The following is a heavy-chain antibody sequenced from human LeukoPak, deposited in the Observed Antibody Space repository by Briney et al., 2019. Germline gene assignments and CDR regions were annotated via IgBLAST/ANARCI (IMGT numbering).Heavy chain of an antibody. CDR2: IIWSSDRI. J-gene: IGHJ4*02. Sequence: GGSLRHSYAASGFTFDYHAMLGVRPAPGEGLEWGSGIIWSSDRIGYADSVKSRFTVSRDNARSSLYLQMNSLRAEGTALYYCAKDGRPAVAGTLDYWGEGTLVTVSS. V-gene: IGHV3-9*01. CDR3: AKDGRPAVAGTLDY. CDR1: GFTFDYHA. D-gene: IGHD6-19*01.